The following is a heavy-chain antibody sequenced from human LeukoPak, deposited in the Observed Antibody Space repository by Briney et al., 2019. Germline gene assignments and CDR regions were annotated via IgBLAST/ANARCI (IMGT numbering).Heavy chain of an antibody. V-gene: IGHV4-39*01. D-gene: IGHD1-1*01. CDR1: GGSISSSSYY. CDR3: ARVRTGKTHWYFDL. Sequence: PSETLSLTCTVSGGSISSSSYYWGWIRQPPGKGLEWIGSIYYSGSTCYNPSLKSRVTISVDTSKNQFSLKLSSVTAADTAVYYCARVRTGKTHWYFDLWGRGTLVTVSS. CDR2: IYYSGST. J-gene: IGHJ2*01.